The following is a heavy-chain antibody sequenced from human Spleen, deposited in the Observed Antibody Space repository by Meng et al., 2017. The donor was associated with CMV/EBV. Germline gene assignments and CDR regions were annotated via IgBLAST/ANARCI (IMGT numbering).Heavy chain of an antibody. V-gene: IGHV3-33*01. Sequence: GGSLRLSCAASGFTFSNYGIHWVRQAPGKGLEWVALVYYDGSNQYYSDSVRGRFNISRDNSKNTLFLQMNSLRGEDTGVYYCARDGKGEMATTFDYWGQGTLVTVSS. CDR3: ARDGKGEMATTFDY. CDR2: VYYDGSNQ. CDR1: GFTFSNYG. J-gene: IGHJ4*02. D-gene: IGHD5-24*01.